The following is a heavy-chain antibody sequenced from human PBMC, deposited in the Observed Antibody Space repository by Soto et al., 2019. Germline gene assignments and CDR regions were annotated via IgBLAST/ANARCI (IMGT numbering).Heavy chain of an antibody. CDR3: AREYGNSILPLDY. CDR1: GFNFIIYW. J-gene: IGHJ4*02. V-gene: IGHV3-74*01. CDR2: INGDGSST. D-gene: IGHD2-15*01. Sequence: PGGSLRLSCAASGFNFIIYWMHWVRQVPGKGPVWVSRINGDGSSTAYADSVKGRFTISRDNVKNTLYLEMNSLRADDTAVYYCAREYGNSILPLDYWGQGTLVTVSS.